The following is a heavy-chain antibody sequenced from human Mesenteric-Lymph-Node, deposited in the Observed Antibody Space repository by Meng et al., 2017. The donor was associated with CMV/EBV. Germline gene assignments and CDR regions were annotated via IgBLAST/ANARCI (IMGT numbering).Heavy chain of an antibody. V-gene: IGHV3-7*01. CDR1: GFTVSSNY. CDR3: ARERATYYDFWRDY. J-gene: IGHJ4*02. CDR2: IKQDGSEK. Sequence: GGSLRLSCAASGFTVSSNYMSWVRQAPGKGLEWVANIKQDGSEKYYVDSVKGRFTISRDNAKNSLYLQMNSLRAEDTAVYYCARERATYYDFWRDYWGQGTLVTVSS. D-gene: IGHD3-3*01.